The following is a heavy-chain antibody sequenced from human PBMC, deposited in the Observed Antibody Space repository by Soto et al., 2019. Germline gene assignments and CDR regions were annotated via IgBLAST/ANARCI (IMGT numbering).Heavy chain of an antibody. CDR1: GFTFSSYA. V-gene: IGHV3-23*01. Sequence: EVQLLESGGGLVQPGGSLRLSCAASGFTFSSYAMSWVRQAPGKGLEWVSAISGSGGSTYYADSVKGRFTISRDNSKTTLYLQMNSLRAEDTAVYYCANNKRTGDYGMDVWGQGTTVTVSS. CDR3: ANNKRTGDYGMDV. D-gene: IGHD7-27*01. J-gene: IGHJ6*02. CDR2: ISGSGGST.